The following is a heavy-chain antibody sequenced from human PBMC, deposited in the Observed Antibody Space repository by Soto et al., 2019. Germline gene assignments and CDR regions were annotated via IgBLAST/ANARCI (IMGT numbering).Heavy chain of an antibody. CDR1: GDSISSYY. J-gene: IGHJ6*02. V-gene: IGHV4-4*07. CDR3: ARSNYGSGSYGYGMDV. Sequence: QVQLQESGPGLVKPSETLSLTCTVSGDSISSYYWSWIRQPAGKGLEWIGRIYASGSTDYNPSLKSRVTMSVDTSKNQLSLNVSSATAADTAVYYCARSNYGSGSYGYGMDVWGQGTTVTVSS. CDR2: IYASGST. D-gene: IGHD3-10*01.